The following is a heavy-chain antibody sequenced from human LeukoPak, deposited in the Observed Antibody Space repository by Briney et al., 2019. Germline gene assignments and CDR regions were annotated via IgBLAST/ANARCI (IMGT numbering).Heavy chain of an antibody. CDR2: ISAYNGNT. V-gene: IGHV1-18*01. CDR3: ARDTSGYDYDAIDY. D-gene: IGHD5-12*01. CDR1: GYTFTSYG. J-gene: IGHJ4*02. Sequence: APVKVSCKASGYTFTSYGISWVRQAPGQGLEWMGWISAYNGNTNYAQKLQGRVTMTTDTSTSTAYMELRSLRSDDTAVYYCARDTSGYDYDAIDYWGQGTLVTVSS.